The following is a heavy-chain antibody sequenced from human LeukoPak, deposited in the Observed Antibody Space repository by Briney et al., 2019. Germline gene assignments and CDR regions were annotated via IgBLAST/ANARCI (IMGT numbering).Heavy chain of an antibody. D-gene: IGHD5-18*01. CDR1: GGSFSGYY. CDR3: ARAYTAMAPFGY. CDR2: INHSGST. Sequence: PSETLSLTCAVYGGSFSGYYWSWIRQPPGKGLEWIGEINHSGSTNYNPSLKSRVTISVDTSKNQFSLKLGSVTAADTAVYYCARAYTAMAPFGYWGQGTLVTVSS. V-gene: IGHV4-34*01. J-gene: IGHJ4*02.